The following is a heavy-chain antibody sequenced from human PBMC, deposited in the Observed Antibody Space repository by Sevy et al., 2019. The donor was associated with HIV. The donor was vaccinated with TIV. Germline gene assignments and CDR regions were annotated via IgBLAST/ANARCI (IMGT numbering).Heavy chain of an antibody. CDR1: GFTFDDYA. J-gene: IGHJ6*02. Sequence: GGSLILSCAASGFTFDDYAIHWVRQAPGKGLEWVSGISWNSGSIGYADSVKGRFTISRDNAKNSMYLQMNRLRAEDTALYYCAKDMGRYNSSWAPMDVWGQGTTVTVSS. D-gene: IGHD6-13*01. CDR2: ISWNSGSI. V-gene: IGHV3-9*01. CDR3: AKDMGRYNSSWAPMDV.